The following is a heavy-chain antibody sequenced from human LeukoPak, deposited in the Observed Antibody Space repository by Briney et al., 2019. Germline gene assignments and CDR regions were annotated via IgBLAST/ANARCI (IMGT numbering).Heavy chain of an antibody. CDR2: IYPGDSDT. CDR1: GYSFTSYW. Sequence: GESLKISCKGSGYSFTSYWIGWVRQMPGKGLEWMGIIYPGDSDTRYSPSFQGQVTISADRSISTAYLQWSSLKASDTAMYYCARRLRFLEWGPQMNAFDIWGQGTMVTVSS. D-gene: IGHD3-3*01. V-gene: IGHV5-51*01. CDR3: ARRLRFLEWGPQMNAFDI. J-gene: IGHJ3*02.